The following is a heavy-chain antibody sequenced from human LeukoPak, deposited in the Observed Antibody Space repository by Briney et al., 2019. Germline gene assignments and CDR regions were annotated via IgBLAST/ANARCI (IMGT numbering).Heavy chain of an antibody. CDR1: GYTVTSYG. V-gene: IGHV1-18*01. CDR3: ARDHSGSPAAFDI. CDR2: ISAYNGNT. D-gene: IGHD6-13*01. Sequence: ASVKVSCKASGYTVTSYGITWVRQAPGQGREWMGWISAYNGNTNYAQNFQGRVTMTTDTSTSTAYMELRSLRSDDTAVYYCARDHSGSPAAFDIWGQGTTVTVSS. J-gene: IGHJ3*02.